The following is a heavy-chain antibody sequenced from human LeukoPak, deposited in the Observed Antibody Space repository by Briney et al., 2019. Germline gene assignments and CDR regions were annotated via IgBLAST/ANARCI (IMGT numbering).Heavy chain of an antibody. D-gene: IGHD6-6*01. J-gene: IGHJ6*03. CDR3: AKTGYSSSSGDYYYYMDV. V-gene: IGHV3-33*06. CDR2: IWYDGSNK. Sequence: GRSLRLSCAASGFTFSSYGMHWVRQAPGKGLEWVAVIWYDGSNKYYADSVKGRFTISRDNSKNTLYLQMNSLRAEDTAVYYCAKTGYSSSSGDYYYYMDVWGKGATVTVSS. CDR1: GFTFSSYG.